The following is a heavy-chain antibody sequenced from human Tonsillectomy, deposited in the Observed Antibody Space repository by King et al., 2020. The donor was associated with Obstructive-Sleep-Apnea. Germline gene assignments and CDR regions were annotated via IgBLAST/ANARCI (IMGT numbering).Heavy chain of an antibody. CDR1: GFTFSTSV. CDR2: ISDSGGNT. V-gene: IGHV3-23*04. J-gene: IGHJ6*02. CDR3: AKDLFHRDYGDPGWGYGMDV. Sequence: VQLVESGGGLVQPGGSLRLSCAASGFTFSTSVMTWVRQAPGKGLEWVSAISDSGGNTYYTDSVKGRFTISRDNSRNTLYLQMNSLRAEDTAVYYCAKDLFHRDYGDPGWGYGMDVWGQGTTVTVSS. D-gene: IGHD4-17*01.